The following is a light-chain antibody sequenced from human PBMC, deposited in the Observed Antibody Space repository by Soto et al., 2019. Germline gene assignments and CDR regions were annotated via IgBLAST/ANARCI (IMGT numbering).Light chain of an antibody. CDR2: DNN. V-gene: IGLV1-51*01. CDR1: SSNIGNNY. CDR3: GTWDSSLGAYV. J-gene: IGLJ1*01. Sequence: QSVLTQPPSVSAAPGQKVTISCSGSSSNIGNNYVSWYQQLPGTAPKLLIYDNNKRPSGIPDRFSGSKSGTSATLGITGRQTGDEADYYCGTWDSSLGAYVFGTGTKLTVL.